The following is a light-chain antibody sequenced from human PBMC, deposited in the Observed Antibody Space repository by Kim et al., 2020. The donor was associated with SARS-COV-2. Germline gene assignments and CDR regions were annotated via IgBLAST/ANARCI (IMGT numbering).Light chain of an antibody. V-gene: IGLV3-19*01. CDR3: NSRDSSGNHVV. Sequence: ALGQTVRITCQGDRLRSYYASLYQQKPGQAPVLVIYGKNNRPSGIPDRFSGSSSGNTASLTITGAQAEDEADYYCNSRDSSGNHVVFGGGTQLTVL. J-gene: IGLJ2*01. CDR1: RLRSYY. CDR2: GKN.